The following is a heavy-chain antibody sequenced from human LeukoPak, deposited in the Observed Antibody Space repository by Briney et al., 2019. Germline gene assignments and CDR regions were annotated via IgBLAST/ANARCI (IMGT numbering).Heavy chain of an antibody. D-gene: IGHD2-15*01. CDR3: ARDRGSNDPIDY. J-gene: IGHJ4*02. Sequence: GGSLRLSCAVSGFTLRSYGMHWVRHAPGKGLGWVAVIWHDGKNKYYADSVKGRFTISRDNSKNTLYLQMDSLRAEDTAVYYCARDRGSNDPIDYWGQGTLVTVSS. CDR1: GFTLRSYG. V-gene: IGHV3-33*01. CDR2: IWHDGKNK.